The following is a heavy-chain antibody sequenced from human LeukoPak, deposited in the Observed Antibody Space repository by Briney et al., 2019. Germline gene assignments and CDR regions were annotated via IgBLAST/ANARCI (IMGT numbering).Heavy chain of an antibody. CDR3: ARDGSWGITIFGVVTQEFDI. D-gene: IGHD3-3*01. CDR2: IIPILGIA. V-gene: IGHV1-69*04. Sequence: SVKVSCKASGGTFSSYAISWVRQAPGQGLEWMGRIIPILGIANYAQKFQGRVTITADKSTSTAYMELSSLRSEDTAVYYCARDGSWGITIFGVVTQEFDIWGQGTMVTVSS. CDR1: GGTFSSYA. J-gene: IGHJ3*02.